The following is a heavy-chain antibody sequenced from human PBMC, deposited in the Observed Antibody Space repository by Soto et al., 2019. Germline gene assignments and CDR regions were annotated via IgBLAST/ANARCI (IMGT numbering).Heavy chain of an antibody. CDR2: INHSGST. J-gene: IGHJ4*02. D-gene: IGHD6-19*01. Sequence: QVQLQQWGAGLLKPSETLSLTCAVYGGSFSGYYWSWIRQPPGKGLEWIGEINHSGSTNYNPSLKSRVTISVDTSKNQFSRKLSSVTAADAAVYYCARLITHLSRAVAQDYWGQGTLVTVSS. CDR3: ARLITHLSRAVAQDY. CDR1: GGSFSGYY. V-gene: IGHV4-34*01.